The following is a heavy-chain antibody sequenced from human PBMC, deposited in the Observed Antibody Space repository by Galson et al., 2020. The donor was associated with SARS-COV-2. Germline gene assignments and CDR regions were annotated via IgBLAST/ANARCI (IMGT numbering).Heavy chain of an antibody. CDR1: GFTFSNYA. D-gene: IGHD3-10*01. CDR3: AKAYYYGSSSSYKSFDN. V-gene: IGHV3-23*01. Sequence: GGYLRLSCAASGFTFSNYAMSWVRQAPEKGREWVSGITSGGSTYYADSVKGRFTISRDNSKNMLYLQMNSLRAEDTAVYYCAKAYYYGSSSSYKSFDNWGPGNLVTVSS. CDR2: ITSGGST. J-gene: IGHJ5*02.